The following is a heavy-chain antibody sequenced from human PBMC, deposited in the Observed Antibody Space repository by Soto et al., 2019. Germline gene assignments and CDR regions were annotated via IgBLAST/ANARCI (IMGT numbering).Heavy chain of an antibody. CDR1: GFTFSNDA. Sequence: GGSLRLSCAASGFTFSNDAMTWVRQAPGKGLEWVSTISGSGDATYYTDSVKGRFTISRDNSKNTLYLQMNSLRAEDTAVYFCANRNYYNSGTYYKYYFDYWGQGVPVTVSS. D-gene: IGHD3-10*01. CDR3: ANRNYYNSGTYYKYYFDY. J-gene: IGHJ4*02. CDR2: ISGSGDAT. V-gene: IGHV3-23*01.